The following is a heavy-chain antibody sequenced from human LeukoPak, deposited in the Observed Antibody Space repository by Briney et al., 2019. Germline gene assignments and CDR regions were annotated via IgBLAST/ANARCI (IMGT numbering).Heavy chain of an antibody. J-gene: IGHJ3*02. V-gene: IGHV1-69*06. CDR2: IIPIFGTA. CDR3: ARGEETLMVRGASGLGAFDI. Sequence: GASVKVSCKASGYTFTSYGISWVRQAPGQGREWMGGIIPIFGTANYAQKFQGRVTITADKSTSTAYMELSSLRSEDTAVYYCARGEETLMVRGASGLGAFDIWGQGTMVTVSS. D-gene: IGHD3-10*01. CDR1: GYTFTSYG.